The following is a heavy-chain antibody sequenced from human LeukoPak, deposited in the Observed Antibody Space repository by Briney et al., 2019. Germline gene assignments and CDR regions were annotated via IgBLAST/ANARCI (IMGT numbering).Heavy chain of an antibody. J-gene: IGHJ4*02. V-gene: IGHV1-46*01. CDR1: GYTFTSYY. D-gene: IGHD3-22*01. Sequence: ASVKVSCKASGYTFTSYYMHWVRQAPGQGLEWMGIINPSGGSTSYAQKFQGRVTMTRDMSTSTVYMELSSLRSEDTAVYYCARGPTYYYDSSGYPSYPHFDYWGQGTLVTVSS. CDR2: INPSGGST. CDR3: ARGPTYYYDSSGYPSYPHFDY.